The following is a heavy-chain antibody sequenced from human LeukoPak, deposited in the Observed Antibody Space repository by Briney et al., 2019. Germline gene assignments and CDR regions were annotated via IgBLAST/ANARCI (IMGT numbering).Heavy chain of an antibody. CDR2: ISRSGSTK. V-gene: IGHV3-11*01. Sequence: GGSLRLSCAASRFTFSSSGMRWIRQAPGKGLEWVSSISRSGSTKYYADSVKGRFTISRDNAKNSLFLQMNSLRAEDTAVYYCARVLRYCSGGNCYSGGLGYMDVWGKGTTVTISS. CDR3: ARVLRYCSGGNCYSGGLGYMDV. D-gene: IGHD2-15*01. J-gene: IGHJ6*03. CDR1: RFTFSSSG.